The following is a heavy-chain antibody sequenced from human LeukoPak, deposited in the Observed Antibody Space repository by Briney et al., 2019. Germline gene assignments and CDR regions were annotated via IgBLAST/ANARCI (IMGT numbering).Heavy chain of an antibody. CDR3: ARARDYGSGKANAFDI. D-gene: IGHD3-10*01. V-gene: IGHV3-7*05. J-gene: IGHJ3*02. CDR2: IKRDGGEK. CDR1: GFTFSSYW. Sequence: SGGSLRLSCAASGFTFSSYWISWVRQAPGKGLEWVANIKRDGGEKYYVDSVKGRFTISRDNAENSLYLQMNSLRAEDTAVYYCARARDYGSGKANAFDIWGQGTMVTVSS.